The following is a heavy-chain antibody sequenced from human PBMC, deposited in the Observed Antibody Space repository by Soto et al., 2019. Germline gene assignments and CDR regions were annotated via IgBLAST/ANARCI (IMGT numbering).Heavy chain of an antibody. CDR1: GGSIGSYS. D-gene: IGHD5-12*01. CDR3: ARRGMATDFDP. J-gene: IGHJ5*02. V-gene: IGHV4-59*08. Sequence: SETLSLTWTVAGGSIGSYSWSWIRQPPGKGLEWIGYFYYSGTTNYNPSLKSRVTISVDTSKNQFSLKLSSVTAADTAVYYCARRGMATDFDPWGQGTLVTVSS. CDR2: FYYSGTT.